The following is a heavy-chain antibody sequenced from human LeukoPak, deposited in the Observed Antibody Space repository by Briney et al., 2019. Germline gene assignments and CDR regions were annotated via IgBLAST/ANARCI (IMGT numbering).Heavy chain of an antibody. CDR1: GFSVNSNY. V-gene: IGHV3-53*01. CDR2: IYSISDT. J-gene: IGHJ4*02. D-gene: IGHD3-22*01. CDR3: ARWGYDSSGSYWDD. Sequence: GGSLRLSCSASGFSVNSNYMTWVRQAPGKGLEWVSLIYSISDTYYADSVKGRFTISRDNSKSMVFLQMNSLRADDSAVYYCARWGYDSSGSYWDDWGQGTRVTVSS.